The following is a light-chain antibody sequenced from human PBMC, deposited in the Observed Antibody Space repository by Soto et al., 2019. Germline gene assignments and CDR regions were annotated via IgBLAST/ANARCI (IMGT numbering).Light chain of an antibody. CDR3: QQYSDSSGA. V-gene: IGKV1-5*01. CDR1: QSIGTW. CDR2: DAS. J-gene: IGKJ1*01. Sequence: DIQVTQSPSTLSASVGDRVTITCGASQSIGTWLAWYQQNPGKAPKLLIFDASTLESGVPSRFSGSGSGTDFTLTISSLQPDDFATYYCQQYSDSSGAFGQGTRVEIK.